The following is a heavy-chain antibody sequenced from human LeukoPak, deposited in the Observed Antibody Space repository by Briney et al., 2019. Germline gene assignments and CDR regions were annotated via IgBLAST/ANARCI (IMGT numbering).Heavy chain of an antibody. D-gene: IGHD6-19*01. J-gene: IGHJ4*02. CDR2: ITYSGYT. CDR1: GDSIDPYK. CDR3: AREVQWLGWGDFDY. Sequence: KPSETLSLTCTGSGDSIDPYKWSWIRQPPGKGLEWIGLITYSGYTDYHPSLKSRVTISVDASKNQFSLKLSSVTAADTAVYYCAREVQWLGWGDFDYWGQGTLVTVSS. V-gene: IGHV4-59*12.